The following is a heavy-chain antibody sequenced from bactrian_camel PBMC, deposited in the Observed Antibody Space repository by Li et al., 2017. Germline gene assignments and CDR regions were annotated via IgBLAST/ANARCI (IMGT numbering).Heavy chain of an antibody. CDR3: AITTHPAYCRGGYWPREDEAVHNH. CDR1: TDRYSTYC. CDR2: ISTSGDYT. V-gene: IGHV3S54*01. D-gene: IGHD1*01. Sequence: HVQLVESGGGSVQAGGSLNLSCKASTDRYSTYCMGWFRQAPGQKREGVASISTSGDYTYYSNSAQGRATVSRDNTKNTLYLQMNNLKPEDTAMYYCAITTHPAYCRGGYWPREDEAVHNHWGQGTQVTVS. J-gene: IGHJ4*01.